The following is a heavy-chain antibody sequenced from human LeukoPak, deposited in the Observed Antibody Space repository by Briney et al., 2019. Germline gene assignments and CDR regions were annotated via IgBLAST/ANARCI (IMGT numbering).Heavy chain of an antibody. CDR1: GFTFSSYG. Sequence: GGSLRLSCAASGFTFSSYGMHWVRQAPGKGLEWVAFIRYDGSNKYYADSVKGRLTISRDNSKNTLYLQMNSLRAEDTAVYYCAKEGAGGSGSSNYWGQGTLVTVSS. J-gene: IGHJ4*02. CDR2: IRYDGSNK. D-gene: IGHD3-10*01. V-gene: IGHV3-30*02. CDR3: AKEGAGGSGSSNY.